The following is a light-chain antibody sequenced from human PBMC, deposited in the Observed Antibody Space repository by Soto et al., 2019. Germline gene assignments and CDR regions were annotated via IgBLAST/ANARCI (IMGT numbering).Light chain of an antibody. CDR2: DII. V-gene: IGLV2-14*03. Sequence: SVLTQPASVSGSPGRSITISCTGTSSDVGAYIFVSWYQQHPGKAPKLMIYDIINRPSGVSNRFSGSKSGNTASLTISGLQAEDEADYYCAAWDDRLSGYGFGGGTKVTVL. CDR3: AAWDDRLSGYG. CDR1: SSDVGAYIF. J-gene: IGLJ1*01.